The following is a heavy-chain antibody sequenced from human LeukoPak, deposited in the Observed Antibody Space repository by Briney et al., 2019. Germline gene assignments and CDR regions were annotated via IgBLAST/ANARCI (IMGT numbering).Heavy chain of an antibody. CDR2: IYYSGST. D-gene: IGHD3-3*01. CDR1: GGSISSYY. CDR3: ARERTHYDFWSGYFDY. Sequence: SETLSLTCTVSGGSISSYYWSWIRPPPGKGLEWIGYIYYSGSTNYNPSLKSPVTISVDTSKNQFSLKLSSVTAADTAVYYCARERTHYDFWSGYFDYWGQGTLVTVSS. J-gene: IGHJ4*02. V-gene: IGHV4-59*01.